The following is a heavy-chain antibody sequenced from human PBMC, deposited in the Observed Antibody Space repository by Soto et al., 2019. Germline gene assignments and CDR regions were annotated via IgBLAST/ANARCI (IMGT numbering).Heavy chain of an antibody. D-gene: IGHD2-8*01. V-gene: IGHV1-24*01. CDR3: VVAGYWT. CDR2: FAVTQRKT. J-gene: IGHJ4*02. Sequence: ASVKVSCKVSGPRPKEISMPWVRQGPGGRVQWMGGFAVTQRKTTYAQDFQGRVTMTDDTSTNTANMELSGLRAEDTAMYYCVVAGYWTWGQGALVTVSS. CDR1: GPRPKEIS.